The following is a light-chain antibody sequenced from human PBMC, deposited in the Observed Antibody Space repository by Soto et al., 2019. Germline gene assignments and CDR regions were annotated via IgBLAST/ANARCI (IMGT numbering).Light chain of an antibody. J-gene: IGLJ1*01. CDR3: CSYAGSNNYYV. V-gene: IGLV2-8*01. CDR2: EVS. CDR1: SSDVGGYDH. Sequence: QSALTQPPSASGSPGQSVTISCTGTSSDVGGYDHVSWYQHHPGEAPKLMIYEVSKRPSGVPDRFSGSKSGNTASLTVSGLQAEDEADYFSCSYAGSNNYYVFGTGTKVTVL.